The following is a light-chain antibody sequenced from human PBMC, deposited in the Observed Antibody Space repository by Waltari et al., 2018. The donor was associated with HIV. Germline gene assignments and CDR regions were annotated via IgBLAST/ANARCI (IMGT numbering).Light chain of an antibody. CDR3: CSFAGSNFV. CDR2: DVT. J-gene: IGLJ1*01. CDR1: RRDVGTYDY. Sequence: QSALTQPASVSGSPGPAITISCPRTRRDVGTYDYASWYQQHPGTAPKLIISDVTERPSGISNRFSGSKSGTTASLTISGLQAEDEAEYFCCSFAGSNFVFGSGTKVTVL. V-gene: IGLV2-23*02.